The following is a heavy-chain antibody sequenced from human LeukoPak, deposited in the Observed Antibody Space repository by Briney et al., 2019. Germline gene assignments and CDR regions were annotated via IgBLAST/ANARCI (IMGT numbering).Heavy chain of an antibody. CDR1: GFTFDDYA. J-gene: IGHJ4*02. CDR2: ISWNSGSI. CDR3: AKDMGPDGSGYPFDY. Sequence: PGRSLRLSCAASGFTFDDYAMHWVRQAPGKGLEWVSGISWNSGSIGYADSVKGRFTTSRDNAKNSLYLQMNSLRAEDMALYYCAKDMGPDGSGYPFDYWGQGTLVTVSS. V-gene: IGHV3-9*03. D-gene: IGHD3-22*01.